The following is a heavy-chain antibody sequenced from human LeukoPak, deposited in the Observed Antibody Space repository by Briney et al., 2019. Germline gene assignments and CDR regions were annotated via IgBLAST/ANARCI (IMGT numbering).Heavy chain of an antibody. CDR3: ARSIGIAVAGTGD. CDR1: GGSFSGYY. Sequence: SETLSLTCAVYGGSFSGYYWSWIRQPPGKGLEWIGETNHSGSTNYNPSLKSRVTISVDTSKNQFSLKLSSVTAADTAVYYCARSIGIAVAGTGDWGQGTLVTVSS. V-gene: IGHV4-34*01. J-gene: IGHJ4*02. CDR2: TNHSGST. D-gene: IGHD6-19*01.